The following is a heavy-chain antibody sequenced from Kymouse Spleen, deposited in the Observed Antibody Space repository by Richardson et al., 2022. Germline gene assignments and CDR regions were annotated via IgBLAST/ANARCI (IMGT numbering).Heavy chain of an antibody. J-gene: IGHJ6*02. CDR2: ISSSGSTI. D-gene: IGHD2-2*02. V-gene: IGHV3-11*01. Sequence: QVQLVESGGGLVKPGGSLRLSCAASGFTFSDYYMSWIRQAPGKGLEWVSYISSSGSTIYYADSVKGRFTISRDNAKNSLYLQMNSLRAEDTAVYYCARACSSTSCYKGDYYYYGMDVWGQGTTVTVSS. CDR1: GFTFSDYY. CDR3: ARACSSTSCYKGDYYYYGMDV.